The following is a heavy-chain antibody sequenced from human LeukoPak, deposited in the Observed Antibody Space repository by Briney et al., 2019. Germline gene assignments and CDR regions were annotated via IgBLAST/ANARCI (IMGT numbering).Heavy chain of an antibody. J-gene: IGHJ4*02. CDR1: GFTFSNAW. D-gene: IGHD3-22*01. CDR2: IKSKTDSGTT. Sequence: GGSLRLSCVASGFTFSNAWMSWVRQAPGKGLEWVGHIKSKTDSGTTDYAAPVKGRFSISRDDSKDTLYLQMNSLKTDDTAVYYCTKYDTSVNFDYWGQGSLVTVSS. V-gene: IGHV3-15*01. CDR3: TKYDTSVNFDY.